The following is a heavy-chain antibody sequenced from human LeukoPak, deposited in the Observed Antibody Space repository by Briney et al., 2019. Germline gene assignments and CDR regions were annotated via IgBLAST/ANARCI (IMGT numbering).Heavy chain of an antibody. J-gene: IGHJ4*02. CDR2: IKSDGSYT. Sequence: GGSLRLSCAASGFTFSNSWMHWVRQAPGKGLVWVSRIKSDGSYTTYADSVKGRFTISRDNAKNTLYLQMNSLRAVDMAVYYCAREFDYWGQGTPVTVSS. CDR3: AREFDY. CDR1: GFTFSNSW. V-gene: IGHV3-74*01.